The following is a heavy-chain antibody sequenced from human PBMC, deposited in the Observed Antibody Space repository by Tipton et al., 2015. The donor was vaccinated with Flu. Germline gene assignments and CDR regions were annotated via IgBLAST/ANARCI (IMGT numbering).Heavy chain of an antibody. D-gene: IGHD4-17*01. J-gene: IGHJ4*02. V-gene: IGHV3-21*01. Sequence: VQLVQSGGGLVKPGGSLRLSCAASGFTFSSYSMNWVRQAPGKGLEWVSSISSSSSYIYYAESVKGRFTIFRDNAKNSLYLQMNSLRAEDTAVYYCARGRRYGDYIFDYWGQGTLVTVSS. CDR3: ARGRRYGDYIFDY. CDR2: ISSSSSYI. CDR1: GFTFSSYS.